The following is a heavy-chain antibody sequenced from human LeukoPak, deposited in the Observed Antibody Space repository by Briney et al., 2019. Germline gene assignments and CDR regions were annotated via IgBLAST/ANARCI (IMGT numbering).Heavy chain of an antibody. CDR3: ARGQYHLLYWYFDR. CDR2: IYSSGST. Sequence: SETLSLTCTVSGGSISSYYWSWIRQPAGKGLEWIGRIYSSGSTNYNPSLKSRVTMSVDTSKNQFSLKLSSVTAADTAVYYCARGQYHLLYWYFDRWGRGTLVTVYS. D-gene: IGHD2-2*01. V-gene: IGHV4-4*07. J-gene: IGHJ2*01. CDR1: GGSISSYY.